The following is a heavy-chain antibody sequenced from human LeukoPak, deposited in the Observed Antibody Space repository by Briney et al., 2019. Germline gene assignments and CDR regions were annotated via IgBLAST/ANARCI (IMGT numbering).Heavy chain of an antibody. V-gene: IGHV3-7*01. J-gene: IGHJ4*02. CDR2: IKQDGSEK. CDR3: ARAGNWNYPNY. Sequence: GGSLRLSCAASGFTFSSYWMSWVRQAPRKGQEWVANIKQDGSEKNYVDSVKGRFTISRDNATNSLYLQMNSLRAAATAVYYFARAGNWNYPNYWGQGTLVTVSS. CDR1: GFTFSSYW. D-gene: IGHD1-7*01.